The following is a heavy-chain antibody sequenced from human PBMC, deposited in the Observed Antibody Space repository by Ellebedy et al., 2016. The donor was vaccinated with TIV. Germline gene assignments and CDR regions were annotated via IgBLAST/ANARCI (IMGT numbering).Heavy chain of an antibody. CDR2: INHSGST. CDR1: GGSFSNYY. D-gene: IGHD3-10*01. Sequence: MPSGTLSLTCAVYGGSFSNYYWNWIRQPPGKGLEWIGEINHSGSTNYNPSLKSRVTISLDTSKNQFSLKLSSVTAADTAVYYCASKKDYYASGSANWFDPWGQGTLVTVSS. CDR3: ASKKDYYASGSANWFDP. J-gene: IGHJ5*02. V-gene: IGHV4-34*01.